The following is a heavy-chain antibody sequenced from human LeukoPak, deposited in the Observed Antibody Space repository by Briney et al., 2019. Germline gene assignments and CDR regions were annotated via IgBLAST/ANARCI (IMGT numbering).Heavy chain of an antibody. CDR1: SGSLSGYY. V-gene: IGHV4-34*01. D-gene: IGHD5-12*01. CDR2: INHSGST. CDR3: ARGIVATIDY. J-gene: IGHJ4*02. Sequence: SETLSLTCAVYSGSLSGYYWSWIRQPPGKGLEWIGEINHSGSTNYNPSLKSRVTISVDTSKNQFSLKLSSVTAADTAVYYCARGIVATIDYWGQGTLVTVSS.